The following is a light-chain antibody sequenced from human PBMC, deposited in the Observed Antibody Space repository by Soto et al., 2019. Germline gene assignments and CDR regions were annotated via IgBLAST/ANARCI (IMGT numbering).Light chain of an antibody. CDR1: NSDVGDYNY. CDR2: EVS. V-gene: IGLV2-14*01. CDR3: SSYTSNNSLRYV. Sequence: QSALTQPASVSGSPGQSITVSCTGTNSDVGDYNYVSWYQQHSGKAPKLMIYEVSNRPSGVSDRFSGSKSGNTASLTISGLQAEDEADYYCSSYTSNNSLRYVFGTGTKVTVL. J-gene: IGLJ1*01.